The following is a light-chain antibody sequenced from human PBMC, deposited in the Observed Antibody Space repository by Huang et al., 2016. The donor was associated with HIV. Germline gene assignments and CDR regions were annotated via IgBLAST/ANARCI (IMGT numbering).Light chain of an antibody. CDR2: DAS. J-gene: IGKJ2*01. Sequence: VMMSQSPATLAASPGERVTLSCGASQSVNTNLAWYQQKPGQPPRLLIYDASTRATGVPARFEGSGSGTEFTLTIDSLQSDDFAVYYCQQYNKWPPEYTFGQGTRLEIK. CDR1: QSVNTN. CDR3: QQYNKWPPEYT. V-gene: IGKV3-15*01.